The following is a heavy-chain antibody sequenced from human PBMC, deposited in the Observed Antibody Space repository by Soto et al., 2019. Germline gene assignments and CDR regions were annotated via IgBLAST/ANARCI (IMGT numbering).Heavy chain of an antibody. V-gene: IGHV3-30*14. CDR1: VFTFSGFT. Sequence: PRGALLLSCVTSVFTFSGFTLPWVGRAPGKGLDWVAVISYDGNDESYSDSVKGRFTISRDNSKTTVYLQMNSLRADDMAVYHCARDMRHDYASGRLDYLGQGTMVTVSS. D-gene: IGHD3-10*01. CDR3: ARDMRHDYASGRLDY. J-gene: IGHJ4*02. CDR2: ISYDGNDE.